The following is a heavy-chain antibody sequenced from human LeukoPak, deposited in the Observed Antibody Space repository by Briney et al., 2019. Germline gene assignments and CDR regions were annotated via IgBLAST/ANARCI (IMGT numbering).Heavy chain of an antibody. CDR2: ISAYNGNT. CDR1: GYTFTGYY. V-gene: IGHV1-18*04. Sequence: ASVKVSCKASGYTFTGYYTHWVRQAPGQGLEWKGWISAYNGNTNYAQKLQGRVTMTTDTSTSTAYMELRSLRSDDTAVYYCARGVGTYYYDSSGYYYFDYWGQGTLVTVSS. CDR3: ARGVGTYYYDSSGYYYFDY. D-gene: IGHD3-22*01. J-gene: IGHJ4*02.